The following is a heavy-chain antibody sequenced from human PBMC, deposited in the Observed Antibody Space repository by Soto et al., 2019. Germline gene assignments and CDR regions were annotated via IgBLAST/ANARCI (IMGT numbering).Heavy chain of an antibody. CDR2: IFHRGST. J-gene: IGHJ4*02. D-gene: IGHD4-17*01. CDR3: ARTNGDSLCFDY. CDR1: GGSISSSNW. V-gene: IGHV4-4*02. Sequence: PSETLSLTCAVSGGSISSSNWWSWVRQPPGKGLEWIGEIFHRGSTTYNPSLKSRVTISVDKSKNQFSLKLNSVTAAGTALYYCARTNGDSLCFDYWSQGTLVTVSS.